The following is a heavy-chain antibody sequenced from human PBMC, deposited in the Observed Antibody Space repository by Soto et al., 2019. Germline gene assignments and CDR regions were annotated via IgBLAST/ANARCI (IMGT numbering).Heavy chain of an antibody. J-gene: IGHJ4*02. CDR2: ISGSGGRT. D-gene: IGHD2-2*01. Sequence: PGGSLRLSCAASGFIFSNYGMSWVRQAPGKGLEWVSGISGSGGRTYNADSVKGRFTISRDNSKNTMYMQMSGLRAEDSAVYYCAKKSTDSSGYFDYWGQGTLVTVSS. CDR1: GFIFSNYG. V-gene: IGHV3-23*01. CDR3: AKKSTDSSGYFDY.